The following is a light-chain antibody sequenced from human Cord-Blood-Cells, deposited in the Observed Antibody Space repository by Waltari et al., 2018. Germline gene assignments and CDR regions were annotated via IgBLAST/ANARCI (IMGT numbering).Light chain of an antibody. V-gene: IGKV1-39*01. CDR2: AAS. CDR3: QQSYSTPFT. CDR1: QSIRSY. J-gene: IGKJ3*01. Sequence: DIQMTQSPSSLSASVGDSVNITCRASQSIRSYLNWYQQKPGKVPKLLIYAASSLQSGVPSRFSGSGSGTDFTLTISSLQPEYFATYYCQQSYSTPFTFGPGTKVDIK.